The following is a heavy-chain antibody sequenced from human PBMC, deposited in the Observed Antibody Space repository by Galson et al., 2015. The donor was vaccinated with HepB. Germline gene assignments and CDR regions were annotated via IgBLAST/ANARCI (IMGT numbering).Heavy chain of an antibody. V-gene: IGHV1-18*01. D-gene: IGHD6-13*01. J-gene: IGHJ4*02. Sequence: SVKVSCKASGYPFSNYGISWVRLAPGQGLEWMGWISTYNGNTNYAQKFQGRVTMTTDTSTSIAYMELRSLRSDDTAFYYCARGTTSSWYHFDYWGQGTLVTVSS. CDR1: GYPFSNYG. CDR3: ARGTTSSWYHFDY. CDR2: ISTYNGNT.